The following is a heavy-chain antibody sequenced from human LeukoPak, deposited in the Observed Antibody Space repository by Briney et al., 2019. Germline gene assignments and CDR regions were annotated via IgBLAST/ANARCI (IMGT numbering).Heavy chain of an antibody. CDR3: AREVDTAMVPY. D-gene: IGHD5-18*01. Sequence: GGSLRLSCAASGFTFSSYSMNWVRQAPGKGLEWVSTISSSTSYIYYADSVKGRFTISRDNAKNSLYLQMNSLRAEDTAVYYCAREVDTAMVPYWGQGTLVTVSS. V-gene: IGHV3-21*01. CDR1: GFTFSSYS. CDR2: ISSSTSYI. J-gene: IGHJ4*02.